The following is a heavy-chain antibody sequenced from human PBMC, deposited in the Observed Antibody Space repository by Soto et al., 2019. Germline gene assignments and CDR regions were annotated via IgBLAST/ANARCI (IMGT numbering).Heavy chain of an antibody. D-gene: IGHD3-3*01. CDR3: ARVGNYDSWSGYWFDY. V-gene: IGHV3-11*01. CDR2: ISNSGATL. Sequence: GGSLRLSSVAFGFIFKDSYMTWIRQAPGKGLEWVSYISNSGATLYYADSVQGRFSISRDNAGNSLFLQMNSLRTEDTATYYCARVGNYDSWSGYWFDYWGRGALVTVSS. J-gene: IGHJ4*02. CDR1: GFIFKDSY.